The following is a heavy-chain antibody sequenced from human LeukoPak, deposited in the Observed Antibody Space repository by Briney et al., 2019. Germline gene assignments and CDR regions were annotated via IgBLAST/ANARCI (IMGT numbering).Heavy chain of an antibody. J-gene: IGHJ3*02. D-gene: IGHD3-22*01. CDR2: IYYSGST. Sequence: KTSETLSLTCTVSGGSISSGDYYWSWIRQPPGKGLEWIGYIYYSGSTYYNPSLKSRVTISVDTSKNQFSLKLSSVTAADTAVYYCATYYDSSGYYAFDIWGQGTMVTVSS. CDR3: ATYYDSSGYYAFDI. CDR1: GGSISSGDYY. V-gene: IGHV4-30-4*02.